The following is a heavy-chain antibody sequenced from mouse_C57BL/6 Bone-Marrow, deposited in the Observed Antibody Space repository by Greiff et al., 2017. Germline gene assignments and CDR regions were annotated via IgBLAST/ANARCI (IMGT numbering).Heavy chain of an antibody. D-gene: IGHD2-14*01. Sequence: VQRVESGPELVKPGASVKISCKASGYSFTSYYIHWVKQRPGQGLEWIGWIYPGSGNTKYNEKFKGKATLTADTSSSTAYMQLSSLTSEDSAVYYCARLGTDYWGQGTTLTVSS. CDR2: IYPGSGNT. J-gene: IGHJ2*01. V-gene: IGHV1-66*01. CDR1: GYSFTSYY. CDR3: ARLGTDY.